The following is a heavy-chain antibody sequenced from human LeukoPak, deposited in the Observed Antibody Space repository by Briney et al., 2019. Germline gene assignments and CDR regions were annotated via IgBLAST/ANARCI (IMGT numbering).Heavy chain of an antibody. D-gene: IGHD3-9*01. CDR2: ISYDGSNK. CDR3: ARVDKPGTYYDILTGPTLKTYYYYGMDV. V-gene: IGHV3-30-3*01. Sequence: SGGSLRLSCAASGFTFGSYAMHWVRQAPGKGLEWVAVISYDGSNKYYADSVKGRFTISRDNSKNTLYLQMNCLRAEDTAVYYCARVDKPGTYYDILTGPTLKTYYYYGMDVWGQGTTVTVSS. CDR1: GFTFGSYA. J-gene: IGHJ6*02.